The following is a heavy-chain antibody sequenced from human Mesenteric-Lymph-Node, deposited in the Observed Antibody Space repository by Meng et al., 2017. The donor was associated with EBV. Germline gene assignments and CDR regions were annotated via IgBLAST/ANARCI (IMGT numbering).Heavy chain of an antibody. D-gene: IGHD2-2*01. V-gene: IGHV1-18*01. CDR1: GSTFTSNG. Sequence: QIQLGQSGPRGKKPGAPVKVSCKASGSTFTSNGSSWVRQAPGQGLEWMGWISGHNGNTNYAQKFQGRVTMTTDTSTSTAYMELRSLRSDDAAVYYCTRDLDIVVVPTASDFDSWGQGTLVTVSS. CDR2: ISGHNGNT. J-gene: IGHJ4*02. CDR3: TRDLDIVVVPTASDFDS.